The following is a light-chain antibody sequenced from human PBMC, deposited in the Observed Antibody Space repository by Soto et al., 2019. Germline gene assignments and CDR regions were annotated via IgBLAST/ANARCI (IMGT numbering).Light chain of an antibody. CDR1: SSDVGGYNY. J-gene: IGLJ1*01. CDR3: RSYSSSSLYV. Sequence: QSALTQPASVSGSPGQSLTISCTGTSSDVGGYNYVSWYQHHPGKAPKLMIYDVNNRPSGVSNRFFGSKSGNTASLTISGLQAEDEADYYCRSYSSSSLYVFVTATKLTVL. V-gene: IGLV2-14*03. CDR2: DVN.